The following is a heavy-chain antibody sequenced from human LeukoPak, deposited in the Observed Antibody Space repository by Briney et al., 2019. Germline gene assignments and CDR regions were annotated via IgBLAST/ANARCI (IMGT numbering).Heavy chain of an antibody. D-gene: IGHD1-26*01. CDR1: GGSISSYC. V-gene: IGHV4-59*01. CDR3: ARTQGATRGYYYGMDV. Sequence: SETLSLTCTVSGGSISSYCWSWIRQPPGKGLEWIGYIYYSGSTNYNPSLKSRVTISVNTSKNQFSLKLSSVTAADTAVYYCARTQGATRGYYYGMDVWGQGTTVTVSS. CDR2: IYYSGST. J-gene: IGHJ6*02.